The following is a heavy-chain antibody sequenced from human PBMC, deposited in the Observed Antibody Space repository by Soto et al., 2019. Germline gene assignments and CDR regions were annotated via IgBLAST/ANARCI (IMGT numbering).Heavy chain of an antibody. D-gene: IGHD6-13*01. V-gene: IGHV3-11*05. CDR1: GFSFSDYY. CDR2: ISTSSSYT. Sequence: QVQLAESGGGLVKPGGSLRLSCAASGFSFSDYYMSWIRQAPGTGLEWVSYISTSSSYTDYADFVKGRFTISRDNAKNSLYLQMNGLGAEDTAVYYCARVNAGYSSSRDYWGQGTLVTVSS. J-gene: IGHJ4*02. CDR3: ARVNAGYSSSRDY.